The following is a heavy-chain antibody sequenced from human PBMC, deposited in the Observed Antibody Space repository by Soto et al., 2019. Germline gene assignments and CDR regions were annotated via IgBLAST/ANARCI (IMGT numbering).Heavy chain of an antibody. Sequence: EVQLVESGGDLILPGGSLRLSCAASGFSVSSTYMNWVRQAPGKGLEWVSVIYSGGSASYADSVKGRFTIVRDNSKNTVDLQMSNMRADDTGVYYCARGEEWGWRHYFDRWGQGTLVTVSS. CDR1: GFSVSSTY. J-gene: IGHJ4*02. CDR2: IYSGGSA. D-gene: IGHD3-3*01. CDR3: ARGEEWGWRHYFDR. V-gene: IGHV3-53*01.